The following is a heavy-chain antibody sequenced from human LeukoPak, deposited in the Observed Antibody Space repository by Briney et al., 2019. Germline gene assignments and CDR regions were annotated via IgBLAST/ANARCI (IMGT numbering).Heavy chain of an antibody. CDR2: TFQGGGEI. J-gene: IGHJ4*02. CDR1: GFTFSDFA. Sequence: GGSLRLSCAASGFTFSDFAMIWVRQPPGKGLEWVSSTFQGGGEIHYADSVKGRFTISRDNSKNTLYLQMNSLRVEDTALYYCAKDRGGVVVRAFDYWGQGTLVTVSS. CDR3: AKDRGGVVVRAFDY. D-gene: IGHD3-22*01. V-gene: IGHV3-23*01.